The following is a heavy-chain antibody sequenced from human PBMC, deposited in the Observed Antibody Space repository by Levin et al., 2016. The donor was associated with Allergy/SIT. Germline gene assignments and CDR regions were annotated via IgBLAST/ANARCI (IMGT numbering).Heavy chain of an antibody. D-gene: IGHD2-2*02. Sequence: WVRQAPGQGLEWMGWINPNSGGTNYAQKFQGWVTMTRDTSISTAYMELSRLRSDDTAVYYCARERIPIVVVPAAIRTYYYYYGMDVWGQGTTVTVSS. V-gene: IGHV1-2*04. J-gene: IGHJ6*02. CDR3: ARERIPIVVVPAAIRTYYYYYGMDV. CDR2: INPNSGGT.